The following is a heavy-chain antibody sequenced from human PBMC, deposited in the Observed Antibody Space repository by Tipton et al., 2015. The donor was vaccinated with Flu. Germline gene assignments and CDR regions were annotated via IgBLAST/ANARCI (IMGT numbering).Heavy chain of an antibody. D-gene: IGHD6-19*01. CDR3: ARVVAGYGSPTVYYYYGMDV. V-gene: IGHV1-18*01. CDR2: ISAYNGNT. J-gene: IGHJ6*02. CDR1: GYTFTSYG. Sequence: QLVQSGAEVKKPGASVKVSCKASGYTFTSYGISWVRQAPGQGLEWMGWISAYNGNTNYAQKLQGRVTMTTDTSTSTAYMELRSLRSDDTAVYYCARVVAGYGSPTVYYYYGMDVWGQGTTVTVSS.